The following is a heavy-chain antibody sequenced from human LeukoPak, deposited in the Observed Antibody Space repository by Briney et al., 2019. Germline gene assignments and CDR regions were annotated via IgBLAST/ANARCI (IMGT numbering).Heavy chain of an antibody. Sequence: PSETLSLTCNVSGGSITSYFWTWIRQPPGKKLEWIGYIYHRGTTNYHPSLKGRVTIAVDTSKNQFSLNLSSVTAADTAVYYCARHKGGSSWPKVYYYYYMDVWGKGTTVTVSS. CDR3: ARHKGGSSWPKVYYYYYMDV. CDR2: IYHRGTT. CDR1: GGSITSYF. V-gene: IGHV4-59*08. D-gene: IGHD6-13*01. J-gene: IGHJ6*03.